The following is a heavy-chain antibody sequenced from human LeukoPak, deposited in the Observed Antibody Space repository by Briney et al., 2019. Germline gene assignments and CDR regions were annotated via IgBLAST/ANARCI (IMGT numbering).Heavy chain of an antibody. CDR2: INHSGST. Sequence: SETLSLTCAVYGGSFSGYYWSWIRQPPGKGLEWIGEINHSGSTNYNPSLKSRVTISVDTSKNQFSLKLSSVTAADTAVYYCARRLRPRYLPNIAVALYYFDYWGQGTLVTVSS. CDR3: ARRLRPRYLPNIAVALYYFDY. V-gene: IGHV4-34*01. CDR1: GGSFSGYY. J-gene: IGHJ4*02. D-gene: IGHD6-19*01.